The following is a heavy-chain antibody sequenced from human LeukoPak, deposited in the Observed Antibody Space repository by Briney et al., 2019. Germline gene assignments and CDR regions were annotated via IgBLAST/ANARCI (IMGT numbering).Heavy chain of an antibody. CDR1: GFTFSSYS. CDR2: ISSSSSTI. V-gene: IGHV3-48*01. J-gene: IGHJ4*02. CDR3: ARDSLTAN. Sequence: GGSLRLSCAASGFTFSSYSMNWVRQAPGKGLEWVSYISSSSSTIYYADSAKGRFTISRDNAKNSPYLQMNSLRAEDTAVYYCARDSLTANWGQGTLVTVSS.